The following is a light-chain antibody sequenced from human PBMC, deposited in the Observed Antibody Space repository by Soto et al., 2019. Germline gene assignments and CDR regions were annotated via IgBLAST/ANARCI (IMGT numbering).Light chain of an antibody. J-gene: IGLJ2*01. CDR3: SSYTPTTHPPVG. V-gene: IGLV2-14*01. CDR1: SSNVGGHNS. Sequence: QSALTQPASVSGSPGQSITISCTGTSSNVGGHNSVSWYQQHPGKAPKLLIYDVSYRPSGVSYRFSGSKSGNTASLTIAGLQAEDEADYHCSSYTPTTHPPVGFGGGTKLTVL. CDR2: DVS.